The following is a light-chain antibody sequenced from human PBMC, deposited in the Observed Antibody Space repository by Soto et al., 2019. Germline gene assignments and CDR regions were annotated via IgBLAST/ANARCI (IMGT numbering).Light chain of an antibody. CDR2: DAS. Sequence: EIVLTQSPATLSSSPGERATLSCRPSQSVGSSNLAWYQQKPGQAPRLLIYDASSRASGISDRFSGSGSGTDFTLTISRLEPEDFGVYYCQQYGSSPITFGQGTRLEIK. V-gene: IGKV3-20*01. J-gene: IGKJ5*01. CDR3: QQYGSSPIT. CDR1: QSVGSSN.